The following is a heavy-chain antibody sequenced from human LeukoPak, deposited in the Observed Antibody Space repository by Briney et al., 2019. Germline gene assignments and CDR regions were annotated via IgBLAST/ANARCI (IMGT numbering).Heavy chain of an antibody. CDR3: ARGPTVLRYFDWLPQH. Sequence: SETLSLTCAVYGGSFSGYYWSWIRQPPGKGLEWIGEINHSGSTNYNPSLKSRVTISLDMSKNQFSLKLSSVTAADTAVYYCARGPTVLRYFDWLPQHWGQGTLVTVSS. D-gene: IGHD3-9*01. CDR1: GGSFSGYY. J-gene: IGHJ4*02. V-gene: IGHV4-34*01. CDR2: INHSGST.